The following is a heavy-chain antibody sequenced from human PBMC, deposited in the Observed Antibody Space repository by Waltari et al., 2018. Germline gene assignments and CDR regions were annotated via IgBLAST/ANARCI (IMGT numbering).Heavy chain of an antibody. J-gene: IGHJ4*02. Sequence: AASGFTFSSYAMSWVRQAPGKGLEWVSAISGSGGSTYYADSVKGRFTISRDNSKNTLYLQMNSLRAEDTAVYYCAKVWKDSSSWQDYWGQGTLVTVSS. CDR2: ISGSGGST. D-gene: IGHD6-13*01. CDR3: AKVWKDSSSWQDY. CDR1: GFTFSSYA. V-gene: IGHV3-23*01.